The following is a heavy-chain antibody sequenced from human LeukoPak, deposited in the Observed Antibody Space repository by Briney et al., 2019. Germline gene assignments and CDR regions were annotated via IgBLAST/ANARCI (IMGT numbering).Heavy chain of an antibody. CDR3: ARDQGDSSGYYYVA. D-gene: IGHD3-22*01. CDR1: GFTVSSNY. CDR2: IYSGGST. Sequence: PGGSLRLSCAASGFTVSSNYMSWVRQAPGKGLEWVSVIYSGGSTYYADSMKGRFTISRDNSKNTLYLQMNSLRAEDTAVYYCARDQGDSSGYYYVAWGQGTLVTVSS. V-gene: IGHV3-53*01. J-gene: IGHJ5*02.